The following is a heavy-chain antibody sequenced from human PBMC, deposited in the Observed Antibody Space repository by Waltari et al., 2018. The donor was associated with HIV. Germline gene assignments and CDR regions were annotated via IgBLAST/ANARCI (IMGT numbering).Heavy chain of an antibody. CDR3: ARDLGASNNYYYGMDV. CDR2: ISSRCSYI. Sequence: EVQLVESGGGLVKPGGSLRLSCAASGFTFSIYSMNWIRQAPGKGLEWVSSISSRCSYIYYKDSVKGRFTISRDNSLYLQMNSLRADDTAVYYCARDLGASNNYYYGMDVWGQGTTVTVSS. CDR1: GFTFSIYS. J-gene: IGHJ6*02. D-gene: IGHD3-16*01. V-gene: IGHV3-21*01.